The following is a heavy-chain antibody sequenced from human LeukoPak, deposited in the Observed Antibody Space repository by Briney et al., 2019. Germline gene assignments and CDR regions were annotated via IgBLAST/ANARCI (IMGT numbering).Heavy chain of an antibody. J-gene: IGHJ4*02. CDR1: GYTFTGYY. CDR3: AGDASDIGSGYFDY. D-gene: IGHD3-3*01. V-gene: IGHV1-2*02. CDR2: INPNSGGT. Sequence: ASVKVSCKASGYTFTGYYMHWVRQAPGQGLEWMGWINPNSGGTNYAQKFQGRVTMTRDTSISTAYMELSRLRSDDTAVYYCAGDASDIGSGYFDYWGQGTLVTVSS.